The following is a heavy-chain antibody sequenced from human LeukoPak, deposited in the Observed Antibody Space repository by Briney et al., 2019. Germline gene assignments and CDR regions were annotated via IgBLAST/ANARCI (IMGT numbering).Heavy chain of an antibody. CDR2: ISSSSSYI. CDR3: GRAALWLGDLPLSY. CDR1: GFTFSSYS. J-gene: IGHJ4*02. Sequence: GGSLRLSCAASGFTFSSYSMNWVRQAPGKGLEWVSSISSSSSYIYYADSVKGRFTISRDNAKNSLYLQMNSLRAEDTAVYYCGRAALWLGDLPLSYGGQGTLVTVSS. V-gene: IGHV3-21*01. D-gene: IGHD3-10*01.